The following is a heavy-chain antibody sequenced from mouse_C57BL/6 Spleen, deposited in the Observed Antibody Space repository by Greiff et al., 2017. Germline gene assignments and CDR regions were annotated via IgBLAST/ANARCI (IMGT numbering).Heavy chain of an antibody. D-gene: IGHD2-4*01. V-gene: IGHV1-18*01. Sequence: EVQLQQSGPELVKPGASVKIPCKASGYTFTDYNMDWVKQSHGKSLEWIGDINPNNGGTIYNQKFKGKATLTVDKSSSTAYMELRSLTSEDTAVYYCAREGGDYDGPHWDFDVWGTGTTVTVSS. CDR3: AREGGDYDGPHWDFDV. CDR1: GYTFTDYN. J-gene: IGHJ1*03. CDR2: INPNNGGT.